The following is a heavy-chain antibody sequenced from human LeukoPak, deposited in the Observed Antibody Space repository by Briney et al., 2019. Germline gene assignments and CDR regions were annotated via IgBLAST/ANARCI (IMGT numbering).Heavy chain of an antibody. CDR1: GFTFSSYS. CDR3: AREVGAAAWDNWFDP. V-gene: IGHV3-21*01. Sequence: GGSLRLSCAASGFTFSSYSMNWVRQAPGKGLEWVSSISSSSSYIYYADSVKGRFTISRDNAKNSLYLQMNSLRAEDTAVYYCAREVGAAAWDNWFDPWGQGTLVTVSS. CDR2: ISSSSSYI. D-gene: IGHD6-13*01. J-gene: IGHJ5*02.